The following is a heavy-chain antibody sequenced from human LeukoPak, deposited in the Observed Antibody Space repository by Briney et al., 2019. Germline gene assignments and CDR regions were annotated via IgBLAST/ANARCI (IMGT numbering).Heavy chain of an antibody. D-gene: IGHD6-13*01. CDR3: AGQQLDLFDY. V-gene: IGHV4-39*07. CDR1: GGSISSSSYY. CDR2: IYYSGST. J-gene: IGHJ4*02. Sequence: SETLSLTCTVSGGSISSSSYYWGWIRQPPGKGLEWIGSIYYSGSTYYNPSLKSRVTISVDTSKNQFSLKLSSVTAVDTAVYYCAGQQLDLFDYWGQGTLVTVSS.